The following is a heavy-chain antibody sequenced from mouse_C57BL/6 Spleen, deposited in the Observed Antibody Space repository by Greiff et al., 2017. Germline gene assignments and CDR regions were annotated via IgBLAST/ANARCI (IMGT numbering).Heavy chain of an antibody. CDR1: GYAFSSSW. J-gene: IGHJ2*01. Sequence: QVQLQQSGPELVKPGASVKISCTASGYAFSSSWMHWVQQRPGKGLEWIGRICPGDGNTNYNGKFKGKATLTADKSSSTAYMQLSSLTSEDSAVYFCARDLLLHIDYWGQGTTLTVSS. V-gene: IGHV1-82*01. D-gene: IGHD1-1*01. CDR3: ARDLLLHIDY. CDR2: ICPGDGNT.